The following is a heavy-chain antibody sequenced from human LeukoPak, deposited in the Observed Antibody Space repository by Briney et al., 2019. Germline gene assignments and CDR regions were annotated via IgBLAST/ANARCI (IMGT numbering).Heavy chain of an antibody. CDR3: ARENWVFDY. CDR2: VCRSGTT. V-gene: IGHV4-38-2*02. Sequence: SETLSLTCVVSGYSISSGYHRGWIRQPPGKGLEWIGSVCRSGTTYYDPSLKSRVTISVDTSKNQISLKVRSVTAADTAMYYCARENWVFDYWGQGILVTVSS. J-gene: IGHJ4*02. CDR1: GYSISSGYH. D-gene: IGHD7-27*01.